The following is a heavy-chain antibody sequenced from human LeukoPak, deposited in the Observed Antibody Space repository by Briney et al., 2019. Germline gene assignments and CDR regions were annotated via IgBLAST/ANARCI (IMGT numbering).Heavy chain of an antibody. D-gene: IGHD2-2*02. CDR2: IYYSGST. Sequence: PSETLSLTCSVSDDSITMYYWTWIRQLPGKGLEWIGSIYYSGSTYYNPSLKSRVTISVDTSKNQFSLKLSSVTAADTAVYYCARDPYRENWFDPWGQGTLVTVSS. J-gene: IGHJ5*02. V-gene: IGHV4-39*07. CDR1: DDSITMYY. CDR3: ARDPYRENWFDP.